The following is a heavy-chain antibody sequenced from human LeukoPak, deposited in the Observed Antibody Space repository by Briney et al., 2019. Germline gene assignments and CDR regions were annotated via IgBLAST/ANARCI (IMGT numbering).Heavy chain of an antibody. J-gene: IGHJ4*02. CDR2: ISYDGSNK. CDR1: GFTFSSYA. Sequence: PGGSLRLSCAASGFTFSSYAMHWVRQAPGKGLEWVAVISYDGSNKYYADSVKGRFTISRDNSKNTLYLQMNSLRAEDTDVYYCARDGGSAAYDFDYWGQGTLVTVSS. V-gene: IGHV3-30-3*01. D-gene: IGHD2-2*01. CDR3: ARDGGSAAYDFDY.